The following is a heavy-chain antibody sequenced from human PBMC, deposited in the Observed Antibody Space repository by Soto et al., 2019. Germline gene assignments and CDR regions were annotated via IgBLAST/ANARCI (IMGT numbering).Heavy chain of an antibody. J-gene: IGHJ5*02. Sequence: SETLSLTCTVSGGSISSSSYYWGWIRQPPGKGLEWIGSIYYSGSTYYNPSLKSRVTISVDTSKNQFSLKLSSVTAADTAVYYCARHSSIAARGRSWFDPWGQGTLVTVSS. D-gene: IGHD6-6*01. CDR2: IYYSGST. CDR1: GGSISSSSYY. V-gene: IGHV4-39*01. CDR3: ARHSSIAARGRSWFDP.